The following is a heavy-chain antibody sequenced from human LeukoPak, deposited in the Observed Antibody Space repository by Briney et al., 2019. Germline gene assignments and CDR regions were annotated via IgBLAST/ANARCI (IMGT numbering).Heavy chain of an antibody. CDR2: IRFDGSEK. D-gene: IGHD2-15*01. V-gene: IGHV3-30*02. CDR1: GFIFSNYG. Sequence: GGSLRLSCAVSGFIFSNYGMYWVRQAPGKGLEWVAFIRFDGSEKYYADSVKGRFTISRDISNNTLDLQMNSLRGEDTAVYYCAKGTDTQCRGARCYHFDYWGQGTPVIVSS. J-gene: IGHJ4*02. CDR3: AKGTDTQCRGARCYHFDY.